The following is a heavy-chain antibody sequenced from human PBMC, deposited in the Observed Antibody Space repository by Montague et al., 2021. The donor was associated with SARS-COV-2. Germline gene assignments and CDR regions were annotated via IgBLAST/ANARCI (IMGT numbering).Heavy chain of an antibody. J-gene: IGHJ4*02. D-gene: IGHD3-3*01. CDR3: ARGARQGFGFRLGAFDY. Sequence: SETLSLTCAVYGGSFSGHYWKWIRQPPGKELEWIGEINHSGSTNNNPSLKNRVTMSVDTSKNQFSLKLSSVTAADTAVYYCARGARQGFGFRLGAFDYWGQGTLVTVSS. CDR1: GGSFSGHY. CDR2: INHSGST. V-gene: IGHV4-34*01.